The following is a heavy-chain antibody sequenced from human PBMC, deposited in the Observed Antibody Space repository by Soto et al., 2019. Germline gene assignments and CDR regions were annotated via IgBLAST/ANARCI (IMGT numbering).Heavy chain of an antibody. CDR3: AKVVTYGDSFDY. D-gene: IGHD4-17*01. Sequence: GGSLRLSCAASGFTFSDYWMGWFRQAPGKGLEWVANIRQDGSEIYYVDSVTGRFTISRDNAKNSLYLQMSSLSAEDTAVYYCAKVVTYGDSFDYWGPGTLVTLSS. CDR1: GFTFSDYW. V-gene: IGHV3-7*01. CDR2: IRQDGSEI. J-gene: IGHJ4*02.